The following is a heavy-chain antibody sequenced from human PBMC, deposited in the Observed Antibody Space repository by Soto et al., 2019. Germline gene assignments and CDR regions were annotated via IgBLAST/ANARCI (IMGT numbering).Heavy chain of an antibody. CDR3: ARMGFGMTTVTDAYYYGMDV. Sequence: QVQLVQSGAEVQKPGSSVKVSCKASGGTFSSYAISWVRQAPGQGLEWMGGIIPIFGTANYAQKFQGRVTITADESTSTAYMELSSLRSEDTAVYYCARMGFGMTTVTDAYYYGMDVWGQGTTVTVSS. J-gene: IGHJ6*02. CDR2: IIPIFGTA. D-gene: IGHD4-4*01. V-gene: IGHV1-69*01. CDR1: GGTFSSYA.